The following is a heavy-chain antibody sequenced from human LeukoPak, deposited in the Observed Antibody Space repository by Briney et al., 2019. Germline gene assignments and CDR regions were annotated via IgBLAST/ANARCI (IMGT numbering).Heavy chain of an antibody. J-gene: IGHJ5*02. CDR1: GFTFRNFG. CDR3: VKDVVPGRTGAGPGS. D-gene: IGHD6-13*01. Sequence: GGSLRLSCVASGFTFRNFGIHWVRQAPDKGLEWVAFIEHDGSDAYYPESVKGRFSLSRDDSKTAVSLQMNSLRAVDTALYYCVKDVVPGRTGAGPGSWGQGTLVTVSS. CDR2: IEHDGSDA. V-gene: IGHV3-30*02.